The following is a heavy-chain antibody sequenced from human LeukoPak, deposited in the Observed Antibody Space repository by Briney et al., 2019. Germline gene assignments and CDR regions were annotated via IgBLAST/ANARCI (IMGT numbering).Heavy chain of an antibody. D-gene: IGHD3-10*01. Sequence: GGSLRLSCAASGFTFSSYAMSWVRQAPGKGLEWVSAISDSGGSTYYADSVKGRFTISRDNSKNTLYLQMNSLRAEDTAVYYCAKCFGLWFGELFSFDYWGQGTLVTVSS. CDR3: AKCFGLWFGELFSFDY. CDR1: GFTFSSYA. CDR2: ISDSGGST. V-gene: IGHV3-23*01. J-gene: IGHJ4*02.